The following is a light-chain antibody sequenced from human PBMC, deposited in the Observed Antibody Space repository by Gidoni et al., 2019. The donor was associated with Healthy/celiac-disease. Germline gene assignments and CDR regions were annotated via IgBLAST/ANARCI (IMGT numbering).Light chain of an antibody. V-gene: IGKV3-20*01. CDR2: GAS. CDR3: QQYGSSPVT. CDR1: QSVSSSY. J-gene: IGKJ1*01. Sequence: EIVLTQSPGTLSLSPGERATLSCRASQSVSSSYLAWYQQKPGQAPRLLIYGASSRATGIPDRVSGSGYGTDFTLTISRLEPEDFAVYYCQQYGSSPVTFGQGTKVEIK.